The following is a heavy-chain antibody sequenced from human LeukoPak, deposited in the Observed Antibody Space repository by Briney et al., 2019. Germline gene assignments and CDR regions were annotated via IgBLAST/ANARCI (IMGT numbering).Heavy chain of an antibody. CDR1: GGSISTYY. CDR2: IYYSGDT. J-gene: IGHJ5*02. D-gene: IGHD6-13*01. Sequence: SETLSLTRTVSGGSISTYYWSWIRQPPGKGLEWLGHIYYSGDTRYNPSLKSRVTISVDTSKNQFSLKVSSVTAADTAVYYCARVQGQQLVEWFDPWGQGTLVTVSS. CDR3: ARVQGQQLVEWFDP. V-gene: IGHV4-59*01.